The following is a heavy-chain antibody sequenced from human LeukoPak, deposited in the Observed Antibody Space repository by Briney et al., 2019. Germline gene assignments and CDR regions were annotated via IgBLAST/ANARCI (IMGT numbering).Heavy chain of an antibody. CDR3: ATMHYYALDV. CDR1: GITFSDYT. V-gene: IGHV3-11*01. J-gene: IGHJ6*02. CDR2: IGSSGRTI. Sequence: PGGSLRLSCAASGITFSDYTMSWIRQAPGKGLEWISYIGSSGRTIYYADSVKGRFTISRDNAMNSLYLQMNSLRAEDTAVYFCATMHYYALDVWGQGTTVTVSS.